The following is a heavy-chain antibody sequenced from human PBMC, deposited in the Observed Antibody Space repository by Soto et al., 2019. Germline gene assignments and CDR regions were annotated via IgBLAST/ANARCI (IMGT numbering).Heavy chain of an antibody. J-gene: IGHJ5*02. CDR2: INPNSGGT. Sequence: QVQLVQSGAEVKKPGASVKVSCKASGYTFTGYYMHWVRQAPGQGLEWMGWINPNSGGTNYAQKFQVWVTMTRDTSISPAYMELSRLRSDDTAVYYCAREGSVAGTAWFDPWGQGTLVTVSS. CDR1: GYTFTGYY. D-gene: IGHD6-19*01. V-gene: IGHV1-2*04. CDR3: AREGSVAGTAWFDP.